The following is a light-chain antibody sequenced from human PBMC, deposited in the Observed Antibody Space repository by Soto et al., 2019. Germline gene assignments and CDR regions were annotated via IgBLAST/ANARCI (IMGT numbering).Light chain of an antibody. J-gene: IGLJ2*01. Sequence: QSVLTQPPSASGTPGQRVTISCSGGRSNIGSNYVSWYQQLPGTAPKLLIYRSDQRPSGVPDRFSGSKSGTSASLAISGLRSEDEADYYCAAWDDSLSGLEFGGGTKLNVL. V-gene: IGLV1-47*01. CDR1: RSNIGSNY. CDR2: RSD. CDR3: AAWDDSLSGLE.